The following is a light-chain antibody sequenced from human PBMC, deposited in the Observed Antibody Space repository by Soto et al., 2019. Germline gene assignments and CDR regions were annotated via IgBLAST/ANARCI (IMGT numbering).Light chain of an antibody. CDR1: QSISSW. CDR2: DAS. V-gene: IGKV1-5*01. CDR3: DLYVKYPVT. Sequence: QSPSTLSASVGERVTITCRASQSISSWLAWYQQKPGKAPKLLIYDASSLESGVPSRFSGSGSGTEFTLTISRLHLDDVSTYVCDLYVKYPVTFAQVTKVGSK. J-gene: IGKJ1*01.